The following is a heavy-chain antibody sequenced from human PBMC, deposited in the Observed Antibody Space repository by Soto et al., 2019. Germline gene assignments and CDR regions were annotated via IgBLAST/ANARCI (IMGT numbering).Heavy chain of an antibody. J-gene: IGHJ3*02. CDR3: ARGECSSNYCFTRWALDI. V-gene: IGHV4-34*01. Sequence: QVQLQQWGAGLLKPSETLSLTCAVSGGSFSAYHWTWIRQTPGKGLEWIGEISHSGSTNYKPSLKSRVTTSADPSKKQFYLTLTSMPAADLGVYYCARGECSSNYCFTRWALDIWGQGTVFTVAS. CDR2: ISHSGST. D-gene: IGHD2-2*01. CDR1: GGSFSAYH.